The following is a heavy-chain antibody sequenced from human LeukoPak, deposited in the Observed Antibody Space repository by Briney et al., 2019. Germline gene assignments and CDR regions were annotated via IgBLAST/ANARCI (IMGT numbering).Heavy chain of an antibody. V-gene: IGHV1-69*13. CDR1: GGTFSSYA. Sequence: ASVKVSCKASGGTFSSYAISWVRQAPGQGLEWMGGIIPIFGTANYAQKFQGRVTITADESTSTAYMELSSLRSEDTAVYYCAGVIAIYFDYWGQGTLVTVSS. CDR3: AGVIAIYFDY. CDR2: IIPIFGTA. D-gene: IGHD2-21*01. J-gene: IGHJ4*02.